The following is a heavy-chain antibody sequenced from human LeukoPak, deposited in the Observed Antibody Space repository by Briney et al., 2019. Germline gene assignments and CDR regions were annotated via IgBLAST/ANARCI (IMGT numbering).Heavy chain of an antibody. V-gene: IGHV4-39*01. CDR3: ARRFQWQQLAIFDY. CDR1: GGSISSSSYY. CDR2: IYYSGST. J-gene: IGHJ4*02. Sequence: SETLSLTCTVSGGSISSSSYYWGWIRQPPGKGLEWIGSIYYSGSTYYNPSLKSRVTISVDTSKNQFSLKLSSVTAADTAVYYCARRFQWQQLAIFDYWGQGTLVTVSS. D-gene: IGHD6-13*01.